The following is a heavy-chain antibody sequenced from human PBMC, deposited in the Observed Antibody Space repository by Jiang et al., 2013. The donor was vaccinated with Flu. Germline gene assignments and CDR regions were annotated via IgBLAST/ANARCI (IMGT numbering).Heavy chain of an antibody. J-gene: IGHJ4*02. CDR3: ARDDWNSVS. Sequence: LEWMGWINAGNGNXKYSQKFQGRVTITRDTSASTAYMELSSLRSEDTAVYYCARDDWNSVSWGQGTLVTVSS. V-gene: IGHV1-3*01. CDR2: INAGNGNX. D-gene: IGHD1-1*01.